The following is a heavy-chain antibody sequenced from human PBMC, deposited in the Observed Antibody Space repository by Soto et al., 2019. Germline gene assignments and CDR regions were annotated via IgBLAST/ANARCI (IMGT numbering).Heavy chain of an antibody. CDR1: GGSISSGGYS. CDR3: ARGAPVDLDY. Sequence: SETLSLTCTVSGGSISSGGYSWSWIRQPPGKGLEWIGYIYHSGSTYYNPSLKSRVTISVDRSKNQFSLKLSSVTAADTAVYYCARGAPVDLDYWGQGTLVTVSS. V-gene: IGHV4-30-2*01. CDR2: IYHSGST. J-gene: IGHJ4*02.